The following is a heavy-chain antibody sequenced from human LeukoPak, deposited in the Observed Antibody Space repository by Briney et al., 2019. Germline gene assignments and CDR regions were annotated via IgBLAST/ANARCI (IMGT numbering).Heavy chain of an antibody. D-gene: IGHD6-13*01. Sequence: ASVKVSCKASGYTFTSYGISWVRQAPGQGLEWMGWISAYNGNTNYAQKLQGRVTMTTDTSTSTAYMELRSLRSDDTAVYYYARTNKIAAAGIRRADYWGQGTLVTVSS. CDR2: ISAYNGNT. CDR1: GYTFTSYG. V-gene: IGHV1-18*01. J-gene: IGHJ4*02. CDR3: ARTNKIAAAGIRRADY.